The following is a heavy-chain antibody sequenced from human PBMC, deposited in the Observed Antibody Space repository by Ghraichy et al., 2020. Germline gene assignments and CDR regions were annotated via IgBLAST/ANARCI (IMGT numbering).Heavy chain of an antibody. Sequence: GGSLRLSCAASGFTFSSYAMSWVRQAPGKGLEWVSAISGSGGSTYYADSVKGRFTISRDNSKNTLYLQMNSLRAEDTAVYYCAKSLRAYYDSSGYYYASAFDIWGQGTMVTVSS. CDR3: AKSLRAYYDSSGYYYASAFDI. V-gene: IGHV3-23*01. CDR2: ISGSGGST. J-gene: IGHJ3*02. CDR1: GFTFSSYA. D-gene: IGHD3-22*01.